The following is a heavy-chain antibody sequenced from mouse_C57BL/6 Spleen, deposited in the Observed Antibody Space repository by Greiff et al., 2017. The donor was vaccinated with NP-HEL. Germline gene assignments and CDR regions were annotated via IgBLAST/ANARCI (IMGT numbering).Heavy chain of an antibody. CDR2: INPNNGGT. J-gene: IGHJ2*01. V-gene: IGHV1-26*01. CDR1: GYTFTDYY. CDR3: ARHPFGGSSYDY. Sequence: EVQLQQSGPELVKPGASVKISCKASGYTFTDYYMNWVKQSHGKSLEWIGDINPNNGGTSYNQKFKGKATLTVDKSSSTAYMELRSLTSEDSAVYYCARHPFGGSSYDYWGQGTTLTVSS. D-gene: IGHD1-1*01.